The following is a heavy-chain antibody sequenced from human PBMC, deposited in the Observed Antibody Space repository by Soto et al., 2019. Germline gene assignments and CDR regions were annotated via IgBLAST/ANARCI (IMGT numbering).Heavy chain of an antibody. D-gene: IGHD3-22*01. CDR3: ERGGGPYDSSAYYCDS. Sequence: QVHLQESGPGLVKPSETLSLTCTVSGAAVNNGGHYWSWIRQPPGKGLEWLGYIYSSGNTYYNPSLQSRVTMSVDVSKDQFSLRLPSVTAAETAIYYCERGGGPYDSSAYYCDSWGQGALVTDSS. V-gene: IGHV4-61*08. CDR2: IYSSGNT. CDR1: GAAVNNGGHY. J-gene: IGHJ4*02.